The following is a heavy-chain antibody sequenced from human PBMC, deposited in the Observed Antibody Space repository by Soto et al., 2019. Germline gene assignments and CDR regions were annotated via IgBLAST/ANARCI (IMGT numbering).Heavy chain of an antibody. Sequence: GASVKVSCKASGYTFTSYAMHWLRQSPGQRFEWMGWINAGNGNTKYSQKFQGRVTITRDTSASTAYMELSSLRSEDTAVYYCARDRGGTMIVVVITSYFDYWGQGTLVTVSS. CDR1: GYTFTSYA. J-gene: IGHJ4*02. CDR3: ARDRGGTMIVVVITSYFDY. V-gene: IGHV1-3*01. D-gene: IGHD3-22*01. CDR2: INAGNGNT.